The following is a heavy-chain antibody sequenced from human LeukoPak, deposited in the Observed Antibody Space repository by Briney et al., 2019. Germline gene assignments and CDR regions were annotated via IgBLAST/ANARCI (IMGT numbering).Heavy chain of an antibody. Sequence: GGSLRLSCAASGFTFSSYAMSWVRQAPGKGLEWVSAISGSRSDIYYADSVKGRFTISRDNSKNTLYLQMNSLRAEDTAVYYCAKDGSGMAAVAGFDYWGQGTLVTVSS. CDR2: ISGSRSDI. V-gene: IGHV3-23*01. CDR1: GFTFSSYA. D-gene: IGHD6-19*01. CDR3: AKDGSGMAAVAGFDY. J-gene: IGHJ4*02.